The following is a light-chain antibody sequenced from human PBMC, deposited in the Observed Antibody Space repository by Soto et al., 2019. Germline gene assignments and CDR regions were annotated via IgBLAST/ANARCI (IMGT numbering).Light chain of an antibody. CDR3: PQYSSSPPYT. CDR1: QSVSSNY. CDR2: GAS. V-gene: IGKV3-20*01. Sequence: EIVLTQSPGTLSLSPGERATLSCRASQSVSSNYLAWYQQKPGQAPRLLIYGASSRATGIPDRFSGSGSGKDFTLTISRLEPEDFAVYYCPQYSSSPPYTFRQGTKLEIK. J-gene: IGKJ2*01.